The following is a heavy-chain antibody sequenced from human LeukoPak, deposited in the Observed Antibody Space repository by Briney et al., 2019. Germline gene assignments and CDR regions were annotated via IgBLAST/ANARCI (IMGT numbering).Heavy chain of an antibody. Sequence: SETLSLTCTVSGGSIISDNYYWGWIRQPPGMALEWVGSIHYSGVTYYNPSLKSRVTISVDTSKNHFSLKLSSVTAADTAVYYCARQIHGERKLDWFDPWGQGTLVTVSS. CDR1: GGSIISDNYY. CDR2: IHYSGVT. CDR3: ARQIHGERKLDWFDP. D-gene: IGHD3-10*01. J-gene: IGHJ5*02. V-gene: IGHV4-39*02.